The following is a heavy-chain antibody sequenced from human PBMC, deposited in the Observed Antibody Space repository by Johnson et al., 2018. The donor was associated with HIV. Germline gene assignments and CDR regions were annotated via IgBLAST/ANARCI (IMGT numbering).Heavy chain of an antibody. CDR3: AKGQVVVAATSAFDI. CDR2: ISFDGNLK. Sequence: EWVAVISFDGNLKKYADSVKSRFTISRDNSKNTLYVQMNSLRGEDTAVYYCAKGQVVVAATSAFDIWGQGTMVTVSS. D-gene: IGHD2-15*01. V-gene: IGHV3-30*18. J-gene: IGHJ3*02.